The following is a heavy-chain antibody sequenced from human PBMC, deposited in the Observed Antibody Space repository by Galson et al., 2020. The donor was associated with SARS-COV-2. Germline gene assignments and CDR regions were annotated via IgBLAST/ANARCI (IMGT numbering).Heavy chain of an antibody. CDR3: ASWAKFEDSSGSFYYYYYMDV. D-gene: IGHD6-19*01. Sequence: SVKVSCEASGGTFSSYAISWVRQAPGQGLEWMGGIIPVFGTANYAQKFQGRVTITADKSTSTAYMELSSLRSEDTAVYYCASWAKFEDSSGSFYYYYYMDVWGKGTTVTVSS. CDR1: GGTFSSYA. J-gene: IGHJ6*03. CDR2: IIPVFGTA. V-gene: IGHV1-69*06.